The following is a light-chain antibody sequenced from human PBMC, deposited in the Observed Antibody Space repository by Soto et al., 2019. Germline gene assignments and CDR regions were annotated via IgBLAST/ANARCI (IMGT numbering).Light chain of an antibody. J-gene: IGKJ3*01. CDR3: QQYYSLPLT. CDR1: PSFLYSSNNKNY. Sequence: IVIAHPADSLALSLFARGTINCKSIPSFLYSSNNKNYLAWYQQKPGQPPKLLIYWASTRESGVPDRFSGSGSETDFTLTISSMQAEDAAVYYCQQYYSLPLTFGHGTKVDIK. CDR2: WAS. V-gene: IGKV4-1*01.